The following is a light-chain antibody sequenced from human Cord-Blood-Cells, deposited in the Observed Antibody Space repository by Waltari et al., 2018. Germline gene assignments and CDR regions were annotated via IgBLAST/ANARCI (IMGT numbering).Light chain of an antibody. CDR1: SSDVGGYNY. CDR2: EVS. Sequence: QSALTQPPSASGSPGQSVTISCTGTSSDVGGYNYVSWYQQHPGKAPTLMIYEVSKRPSGVPDRFSGSKSGNTASLTVSGLQAEDEADYYCSSYAGSNNLVFGGGTKLTVI. J-gene: IGLJ3*02. V-gene: IGLV2-8*01. CDR3: SSYAGSNNLV.